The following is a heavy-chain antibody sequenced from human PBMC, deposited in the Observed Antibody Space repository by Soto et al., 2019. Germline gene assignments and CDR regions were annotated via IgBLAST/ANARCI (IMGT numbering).Heavy chain of an antibody. V-gene: IGHV1-69*01. J-gene: IGHJ4*02. CDR3: ARDRHYENHTFYYLKYYFDY. Sequence: QVQLVQSGTEVKKPGSSVKVSCKTSGGTFSSFPIAWVRQAHGPGLEWVGGIIPVLGAPSYAQTFQGRVTITADESTSAAYLELSSLRSDDTAVYFCARDRHYENHTFYYLKYYFDYWGQGTLVTVSS. CDR2: IIPVLGAP. D-gene: IGHD3-22*01. CDR1: GGTFSSFP.